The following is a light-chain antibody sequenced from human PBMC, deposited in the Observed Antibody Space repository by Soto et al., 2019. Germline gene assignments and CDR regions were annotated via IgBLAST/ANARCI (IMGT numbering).Light chain of an antibody. Sequence: EIVLTQSPGTLSLSPGERATLSCRASQSVSSSYLAWYQQKPGQAPRLLIYGASSRATGIPDRFNGSGSGTDFTLTISRLEPADFALYYCQQYGSSPPWTFGQGTKVDIK. J-gene: IGKJ1*01. CDR2: GAS. V-gene: IGKV3-20*01. CDR3: QQYGSSPPWT. CDR1: QSVSSSY.